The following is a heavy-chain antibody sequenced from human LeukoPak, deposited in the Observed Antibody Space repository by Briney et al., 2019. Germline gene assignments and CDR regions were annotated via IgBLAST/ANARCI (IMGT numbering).Heavy chain of an antibody. CDR1: GFSVSSKY. J-gene: IGHJ1*01. V-gene: IGHV3-53*01. D-gene: IGHD6-19*01. Sequence: GGPLRLSCAASGFSVSSKYMAWVRQAPGKGLEWVSVIYGGGETFYADSVKGRFTISRDNSKNTLYLQMNSLRAEDTAVYYCARDQREGSAWSWYFQHWGQGTLVTVSS. CDR2: IYGGGET. CDR3: ARDQREGSAWSWYFQH.